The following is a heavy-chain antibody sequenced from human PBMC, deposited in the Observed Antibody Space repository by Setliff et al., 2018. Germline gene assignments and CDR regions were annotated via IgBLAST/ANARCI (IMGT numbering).Heavy chain of an antibody. J-gene: IGHJ4*02. V-gene: IGHV3-23*01. CDR2: ISGSGGST. CDR3: ARDHNYAYDY. Sequence: GSLRLSCAASGFTFSTYVMTWVRQAPGKGLEWVSAISGSGGSTYYADSVKGRFTISRDNSKNTLYLQMNSLRAEDTAVYYCARDHNYAYDYWGQGTLVTVSS. D-gene: IGHD1-1*01. CDR1: GFTFSTYV.